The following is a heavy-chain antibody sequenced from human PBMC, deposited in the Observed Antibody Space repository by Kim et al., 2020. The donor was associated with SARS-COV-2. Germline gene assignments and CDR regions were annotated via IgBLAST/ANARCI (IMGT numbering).Heavy chain of an antibody. Sequence: SETLSLTCTVSGDSLTTGVYFWAWIRQHPGKGLEWIGYVFYSGNTYYNPSLKSRISMSMDTSKNQFSLKVDSVTAADTAMYYCASGVAAAASSEYFHHWGQGTLVTV. V-gene: IGHV4-31*03. CDR3: ASGVAAAASSEYFHH. J-gene: IGHJ1*01. CDR1: GDSLTTGVYF. CDR2: VFYSGNT. D-gene: IGHD6-25*01.